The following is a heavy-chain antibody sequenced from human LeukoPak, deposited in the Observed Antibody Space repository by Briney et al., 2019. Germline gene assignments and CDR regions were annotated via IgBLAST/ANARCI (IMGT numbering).Heavy chain of an antibody. CDR1: GFAFSSYA. V-gene: IGHV3-23*01. CDR2: ISGSADKT. J-gene: IGHJ4*02. Sequence: QPGGSLRLSCAASGFAFSSYAMNWVRQAPGKGLEWVSTISGSADKTYYADSVKGRFTISRDNSKNTLYLQMNSLRAEDLAVYYCAKDHCTDGSCYPGFDYWGQGTLVTVSS. CDR3: AKDHCTDGSCYPGFDY. D-gene: IGHD2-15*01.